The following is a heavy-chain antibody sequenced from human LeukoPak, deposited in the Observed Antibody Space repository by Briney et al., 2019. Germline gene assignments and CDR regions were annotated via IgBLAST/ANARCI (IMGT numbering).Heavy chain of an antibody. V-gene: IGHV4-39*01. CDR3: ARLRKGITIFGVAIASNFDY. CDR1: GGSISSSSYY. D-gene: IGHD3-3*01. CDR2: IYYSGGT. J-gene: IGHJ4*02. Sequence: SETLSLTCTVSGGSISSSSYYWGWIRQPPGKGLEWIGSIYYSGGTYYNPSLKSRVTISVDTSKNQFSLKLSSVTAADTAVYYCARLRKGITIFGVAIASNFDYWGQGTLVTVSS.